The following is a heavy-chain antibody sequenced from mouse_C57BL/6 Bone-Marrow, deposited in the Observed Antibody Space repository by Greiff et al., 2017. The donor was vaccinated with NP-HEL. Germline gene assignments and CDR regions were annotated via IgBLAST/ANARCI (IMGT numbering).Heavy chain of an antibody. CDR2: IWSDGST. Sequence: QVQLKQSGPGLVAPSQSLSITCTVSGFSLTSYGVHWVRQPPGKGLEWLVVIWSDGSTTYNSALKSRLSISKDNSKSQGFLKMNSLQTDDTAMYYCARHGIYYGYDGPLYYAMDYWGQGTSVTVSS. CDR3: ARHGIYYGYDGPLYYAMDY. J-gene: IGHJ4*01. D-gene: IGHD2-2*01. V-gene: IGHV2-6-1*01. CDR1: GFSLTSYG.